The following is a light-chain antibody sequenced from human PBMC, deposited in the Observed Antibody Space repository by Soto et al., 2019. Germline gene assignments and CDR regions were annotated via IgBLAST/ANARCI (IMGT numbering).Light chain of an antibody. CDR2: QVS. CDR1: SSDVGGYNY. J-gene: IGLJ2*01. CDR3: SSYTSSSIPVV. V-gene: IGLV2-14*01. Sequence: QSALTQPASVSGSPGQSITISCTGTSSDVGGYNYVSWYQQHPRKAPKLMIYQVSNRPSGVSNRFSASKSGNTASLTISGLQAEDEADYYCSSYTSSSIPVVFGGGTKVTVL.